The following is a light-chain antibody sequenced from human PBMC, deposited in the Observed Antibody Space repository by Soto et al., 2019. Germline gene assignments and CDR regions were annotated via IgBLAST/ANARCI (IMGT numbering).Light chain of an antibody. CDR1: QSISSS. Sequence: DIQMTQSPSSLSASVGDRVTISCRASQSISSSLNWYQQKPGTAPRLLIYRASSVKSGVPPRFSGSGSGRDFTLTISSLRPEDSATYFCQQSYSSPWTFGQGTKVE. J-gene: IGKJ1*01. CDR3: QQSYSSPWT. CDR2: RAS. V-gene: IGKV1-39*01.